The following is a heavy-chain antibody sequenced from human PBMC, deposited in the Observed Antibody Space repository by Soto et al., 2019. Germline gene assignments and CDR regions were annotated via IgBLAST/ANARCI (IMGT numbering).Heavy chain of an antibody. CDR3: ARERLLLGYCTNGVCYKHYYYYYGMDV. Sequence: PGGSLRLSCAASGFTVSSNYMSWVRQAPGKGLEWVSVIFSGGSTYYADSVKGRFTISRDNSKNTLYLQMNSLRAEDTAVYYCARERLLLGYCTNGVCYKHYYYYYGMDVWGQGTTVTVSS. J-gene: IGHJ6*02. D-gene: IGHD2-8*01. CDR1: GFTVSSNY. CDR2: IFSGGST. V-gene: IGHV3-53*01.